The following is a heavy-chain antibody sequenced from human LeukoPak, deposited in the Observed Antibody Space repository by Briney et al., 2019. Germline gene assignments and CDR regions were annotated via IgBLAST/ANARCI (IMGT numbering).Heavy chain of an antibody. CDR1: GFTFSSYW. V-gene: IGHV3-74*01. J-gene: IGHJ6*03. CDR3: ARDGGSGSMDV. CDR2: INSDGSST. D-gene: IGHD3-10*01. Sequence: GGSLRLSCAASGFTFSSYWMHWVPQAPGKGLVWVSRINSDGSSTSYADSVKGRFTISRDNAKNTLYLQMNSLRAEDTAVYYCARDGGSGSMDVWGKGTTVTVSS.